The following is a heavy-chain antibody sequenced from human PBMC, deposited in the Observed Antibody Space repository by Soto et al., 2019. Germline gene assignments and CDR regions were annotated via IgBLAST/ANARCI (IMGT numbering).Heavy chain of an antibody. CDR2: ISYSGST. CDR3: TRGDY. V-gene: IGHV4-31*11. Sequence: QVQLQESGPGLVKPSQTLSLTCAVSGDSMTTVGYYWTWIRQHPGQGLEWIGFISYSGSTYYSSSLKGRVARSADTSKNQFSLKLTSVTAADTAVYYCTRGDYWGQGTLVTVSS. CDR1: GDSMTTVGYY. J-gene: IGHJ4*02.